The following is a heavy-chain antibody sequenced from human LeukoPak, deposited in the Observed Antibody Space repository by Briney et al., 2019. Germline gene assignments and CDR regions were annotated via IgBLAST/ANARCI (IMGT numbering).Heavy chain of an antibody. V-gene: IGHV3-23*01. CDR2: ISGSGGST. J-gene: IGHJ6*02. D-gene: IGHD3-10*01. CDR3: AREFLWFGELLHGMDV. CDR1: GFTFSSYA. Sequence: GGSLRLSCAASGFTFSSYAMSWVRQAPGKGVEWVSGISGSGGSTHYADSVKGRFTISRDKSKNTLYLQMNSLRAEDTAVYFCAREFLWFGELLHGMDVWGQGTTVTVSS.